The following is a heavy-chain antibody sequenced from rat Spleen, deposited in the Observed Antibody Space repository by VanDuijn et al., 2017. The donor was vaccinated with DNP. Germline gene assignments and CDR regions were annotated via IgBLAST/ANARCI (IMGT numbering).Heavy chain of an antibody. CDR2: ISPSGANI. CDR3: ARPDY. Sequence: EVQLVESGGGLVQPGRSLKLSCAASEFTFSNSDVAWVRQAPTRGLEWVASISPSGANIYYRDSVRGRFTISRDIPKSTLYLQMDSLRSEDTATYYCARPDYWGQGVLVTVSS. V-gene: IGHV5-25*01. CDR1: EFTFSNSD. J-gene: IGHJ2*01.